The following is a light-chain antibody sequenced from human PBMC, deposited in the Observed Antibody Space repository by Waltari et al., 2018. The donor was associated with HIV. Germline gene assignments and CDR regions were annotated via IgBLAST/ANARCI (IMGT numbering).Light chain of an antibody. CDR3: LQYGSSPPLT. Sequence: DIVLTQSPGILSLSPGERATLSCRASQSVSSSFLAWYQVKPGQAPRLLIHAASSRATGIPDRFSGSGSGTDFTLTVSRLEPEDFAVYYCLQYGSSPPLTFGGGTKVEIK. CDR2: AAS. CDR1: QSVSSSF. J-gene: IGKJ4*01. V-gene: IGKV3-20*01.